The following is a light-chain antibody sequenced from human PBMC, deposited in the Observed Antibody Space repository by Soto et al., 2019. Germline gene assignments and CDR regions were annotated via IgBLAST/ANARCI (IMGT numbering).Light chain of an antibody. J-gene: IGLJ2*01. V-gene: IGLV7-46*01. Sequence: QAVVTQETSLTVSPGGTVTLTCGSSTGAVTSGHYPYWFQQKPGQAPRTLIYDISNKHSWTPARFSGSLLGGKAALTLSGAQPQDEADYYCLLAYSGDREVFGGGTKLTVL. CDR1: TGAVTSGHY. CDR2: DIS. CDR3: LLAYSGDREV.